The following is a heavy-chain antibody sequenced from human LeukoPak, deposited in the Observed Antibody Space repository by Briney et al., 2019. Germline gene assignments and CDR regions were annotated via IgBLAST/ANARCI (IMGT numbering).Heavy chain of an antibody. CDR1: GGSFIGYY. J-gene: IGHJ6*03. V-gene: IGHV4-34*01. CDR3: ARGSGGQKGNMDV. Sequence: SETLSLTCAVYGGSFIGYYWSWIRQPPGKGLEWIGEINHSGSTNYNPSLKSRVTISVDTSKNQFSLKLSSVTAADTAVYYCARGSGGQKGNMDVWGKGTTVTVSS. D-gene: IGHD3-10*01. CDR2: INHSGST.